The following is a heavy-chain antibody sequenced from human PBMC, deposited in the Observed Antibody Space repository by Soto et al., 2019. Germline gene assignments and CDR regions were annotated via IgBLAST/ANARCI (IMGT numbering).Heavy chain of an antibody. CDR2: IWYDGSNK. V-gene: IGHV3-33*01. J-gene: IGHJ6*03. D-gene: IGHD5-12*01. Sequence: QVQLVESGGGVAQPGRSLRLSCAASGFTFSSYGMHWVRQAPGKGLEWVAVIWYDGSNKYYADSVKGRFTISRDNSKNTLYLQMNSLRAEDTAVYYCARDAGFGYGRHMDVWGKGTTVTVSS. CDR3: ARDAGFGYGRHMDV. CDR1: GFTFSSYG.